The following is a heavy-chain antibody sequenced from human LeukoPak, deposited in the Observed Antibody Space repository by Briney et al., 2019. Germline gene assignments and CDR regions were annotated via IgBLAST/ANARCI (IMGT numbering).Heavy chain of an antibody. CDR3: AKGLSAAGDYYFDY. CDR1: GFTFSSYA. V-gene: IGHV3-30-3*01. D-gene: IGHD2-21*01. J-gene: IGHJ4*02. Sequence: PGGSLRLSCAASGFTFSSYAMHWVRQAPGKGLEWVAVISYDGSNKYYADSVKGRFTISRDNSKNTVYLQMKGLRVEATAVYYCAKGLSAAGDYYFDYWGQGALVTVSS. CDR2: ISYDGSNK.